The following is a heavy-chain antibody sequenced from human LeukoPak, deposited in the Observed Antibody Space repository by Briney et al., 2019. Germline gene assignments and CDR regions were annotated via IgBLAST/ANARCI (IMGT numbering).Heavy chain of an antibody. CDR2: ISWDSSSV. CDR1: GFTFSSYG. D-gene: IGHD2-15*01. Sequence: PGGSLRLSCAASGFTFSSYGMHWVRHAPGKGLEWVSGISWDSSSVAYADSVKSRFTISRDNAKNSLYLQMNSLRAEDMALYYCAKDVGGPLADAFDIWGQGTMVTVSS. CDR3: AKDVGGPLADAFDI. J-gene: IGHJ3*02. V-gene: IGHV3-9*03.